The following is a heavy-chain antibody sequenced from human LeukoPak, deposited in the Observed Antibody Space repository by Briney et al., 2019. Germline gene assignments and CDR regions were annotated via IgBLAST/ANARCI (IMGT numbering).Heavy chain of an antibody. CDR2: ISGSGGST. V-gene: IGHV3-23*01. Sequence: QPGGSLRLSCAASGFTFSSYAMSWVRQAPGKGLEGVSAISGSGGSTYYADSVKGRFTISRDNSKNTLYLQMNSLRAEDTAVYYCANSKVAAGDYYMDVWGKGTTVTVSS. D-gene: IGHD6-13*01. CDR1: GFTFSSYA. CDR3: ANSKVAAGDYYMDV. J-gene: IGHJ6*03.